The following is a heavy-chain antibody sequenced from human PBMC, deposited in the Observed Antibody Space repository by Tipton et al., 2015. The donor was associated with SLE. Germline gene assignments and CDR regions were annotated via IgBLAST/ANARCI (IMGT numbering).Heavy chain of an antibody. D-gene: IGHD3-22*01. J-gene: IGHJ2*01. Sequence: TLSLTCAVSGYSISSGYYWGWIRQPPGKGLEWIGGIYHSGTTYYNPSLKSRFTISLDSSKNQFSLKLSSVTAADTAVYYCASAVVVNNDWYFDLWGRGTLVTVSS. CDR2: IYHSGTT. CDR3: ASAVVVNNDWYFDL. V-gene: IGHV4-38-2*01. CDR1: GYSISSGYY.